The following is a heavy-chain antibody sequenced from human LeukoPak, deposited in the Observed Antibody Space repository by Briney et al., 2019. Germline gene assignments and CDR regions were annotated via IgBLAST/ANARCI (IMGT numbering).Heavy chain of an antibody. CDR3: AARDGGDYPYFDY. D-gene: IGHD4-17*01. Sequence: GGSLRLSCVGTGFTFNNYWMNWVRQAPGKGLQWISFIYTGGNTYYSDSVKGRFTVSRDTSKNTLYLQMDSLRDEDTGVYRCAARDGGDYPYFDYWDPGTLVTVSS. V-gene: IGHV3-66*01. J-gene: IGHJ4*02. CDR1: GFTFNNYW. CDR2: IYTGGNT.